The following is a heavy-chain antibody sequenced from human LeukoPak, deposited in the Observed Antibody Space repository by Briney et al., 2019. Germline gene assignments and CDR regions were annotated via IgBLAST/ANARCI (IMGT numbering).Heavy chain of an antibody. CDR2: ITTSSGGT. J-gene: IGHJ4*02. Sequence: GGSLRLSCAASGFSFSNYGMSWVRQAPGKGLEWVSTITTSSGGTYYADSVKGRFTISRDNSKNTLYLQMNSLRAEDTAVYYCAKDSAKKYDDYWGQGTLVTVSS. CDR1: GFSFSNYG. V-gene: IGHV3-23*01. CDR3: AKDSAKKYDDY. D-gene: IGHD2/OR15-2a*01.